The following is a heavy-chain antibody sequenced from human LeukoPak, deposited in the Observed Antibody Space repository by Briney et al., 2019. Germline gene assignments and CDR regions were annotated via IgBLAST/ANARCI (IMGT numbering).Heavy chain of an antibody. J-gene: IGHJ2*01. D-gene: IGHD2-8*02. CDR2: IYYSGST. CDR3: ARLWSNWYFDL. Sequence: SETLSLTCIVSGGSITSSSYYWGWIRQPPGKGLEWIGSIYYSGSTYYSPSLKRRVTISVDTSKNQFSLKLSSVTAADTAVYYCARLWSNWYFDLSGRGTLVTVSS. V-gene: IGHV4-39*01. CDR1: GGSITSSSYY.